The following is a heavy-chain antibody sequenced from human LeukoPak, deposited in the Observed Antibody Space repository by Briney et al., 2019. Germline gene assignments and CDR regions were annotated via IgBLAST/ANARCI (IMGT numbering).Heavy chain of an antibody. CDR3: ARLDIVVVVAALDY. J-gene: IGHJ4*02. CDR1: GFTFSSYS. V-gene: IGHV3-21*01. Sequence: SGGSLRLSCAASGFTFSSYSMNWVRQAPGKGLEWVSSISSSSSYIYYADSVKGRFTNSRDNAKNSLYLQMNSLRAEDTAVYYCARLDIVVVVAALDYWGQGTLVTVSS. CDR2: ISSSSSYI. D-gene: IGHD2-15*01.